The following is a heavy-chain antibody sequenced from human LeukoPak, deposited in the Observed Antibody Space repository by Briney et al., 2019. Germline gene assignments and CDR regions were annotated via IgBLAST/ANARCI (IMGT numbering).Heavy chain of an antibody. V-gene: IGHV4-59*02. CDR3: ARDYGDFPAYYFDY. Sequence: SETLSLTCTISGGSVSDYYWSWIRQSPGKGLEWIGYIYHTGSTSYSPSLKSRVTISADTSMNQFSLKLRSVTAADTAVYYCARDYGDFPAYYFDYWGQGTLVTVSS. D-gene: IGHD4-17*01. J-gene: IGHJ4*02. CDR2: IYHTGST. CDR1: GGSVSDYY.